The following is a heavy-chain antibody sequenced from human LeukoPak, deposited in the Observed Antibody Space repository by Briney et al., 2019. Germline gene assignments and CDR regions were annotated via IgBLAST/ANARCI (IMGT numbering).Heavy chain of an antibody. V-gene: IGHV4-59*01. CDR1: GGSFSSYY. D-gene: IGHD5-18*01. CDR2: IYYNGSA. Sequence: PSETLSLTCTVSGGSFSSYYWGWMRQPPGEGLEWIGHIYYNGSAHYNPSLKSRVAISVDTSKNQFSLKLTSVTAADTAVYYCARVLRYSYGFVDYWGQGTLVTVSS. J-gene: IGHJ4*02. CDR3: ARVLRYSYGFVDY.